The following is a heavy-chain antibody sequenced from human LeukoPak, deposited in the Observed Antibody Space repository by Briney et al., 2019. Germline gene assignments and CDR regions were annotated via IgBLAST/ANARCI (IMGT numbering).Heavy chain of an antibody. CDR1: GFTFSSYA. J-gene: IGHJ4*02. D-gene: IGHD3-10*01. CDR2: ISSSSSYI. CDR3: ATLWFGELRPQFDY. Sequence: KAGGSLRLSCAASGFTFSSYAMSWVRQAPGKGLEWVSSISSSSSYIYYADSVKGRFTISRDNSKNTLYLQMNSLRAEDTAVYYCATLWFGELRPQFDYWGQGTLVTVSS. V-gene: IGHV3-21*01.